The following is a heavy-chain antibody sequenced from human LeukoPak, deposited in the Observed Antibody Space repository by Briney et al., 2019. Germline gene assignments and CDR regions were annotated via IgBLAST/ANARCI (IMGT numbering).Heavy chain of an antibody. J-gene: IGHJ6*03. V-gene: IGHV4-38-2*02. Sequence: SETLSLTCTVSGYSISSGYYWGWIRQPPGKGLEWIGSIYHSGSTYYNPSLKSRVTISVDTSKNQFSLKLSSVTAADTAVYYCARGRRGYYMDVWGKGTTVTVSS. CDR3: ARGRRGYYMDV. CDR2: IYHSGST. CDR1: GYSISSGYY.